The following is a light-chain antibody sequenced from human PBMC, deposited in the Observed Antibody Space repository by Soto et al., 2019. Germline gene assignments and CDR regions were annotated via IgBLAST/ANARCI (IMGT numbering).Light chain of an antibody. CDR1: QSLNNY. V-gene: IGKV1-5*01. J-gene: IGKJ5*01. Sequence: DIQMTQSPSTRYASVGDRVTITCRASQSLNNYLAWYQQKPGKAPKLLIYDASTLERGVPSRFSGTGSGTEFTLTISSLQPDDFATYYCQQYYRSSITFGQGTRLEI. CDR3: QQYYRSSIT. CDR2: DAS.